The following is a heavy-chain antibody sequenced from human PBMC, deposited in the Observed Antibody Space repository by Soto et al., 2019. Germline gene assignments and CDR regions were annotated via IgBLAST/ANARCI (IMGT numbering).Heavy chain of an antibody. CDR1: GGSFSKYA. Sequence: QVQLMQSGAEVKKPGSSVTVSCKASGGSFSKYAISWVRQAPGQGLEWMGGIIPFFETAKYAQDFQGRVQITADKSTNTAYMELNRLRSADTAVYYCGRDLSPPFAGGDFYYAMNVWGQGTTVTVS. CDR2: IIPFFETA. D-gene: IGHD3-10*01. V-gene: IGHV1-69*06. CDR3: GRDLSPPFAGGDFYYAMNV. J-gene: IGHJ6*02.